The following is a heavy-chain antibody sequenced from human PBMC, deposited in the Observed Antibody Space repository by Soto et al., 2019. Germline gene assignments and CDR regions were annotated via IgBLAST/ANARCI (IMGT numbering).Heavy chain of an antibody. CDR1: DGSISIGGYY. J-gene: IGHJ5*02. Sequence: SQTLSLTCTVSDGSISIGGYYCIWIRQHPGKGLEWIGYIYYSGSTYYNPSLKSRVTISVDTSKNQFSLKLSSVTAADTAVYYCARDLEYSSSSGFDHWGQGTLVTVSS. CDR2: IYYSGST. CDR3: ARDLEYSSSSGFDH. V-gene: IGHV4-31*03. D-gene: IGHD6-6*01.